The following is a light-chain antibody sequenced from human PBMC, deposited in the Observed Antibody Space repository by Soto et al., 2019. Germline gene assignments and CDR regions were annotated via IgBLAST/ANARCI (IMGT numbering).Light chain of an antibody. CDR3: NSYSSTSFYV. V-gene: IGLV2-14*01. J-gene: IGLJ1*01. Sequence: QSVLAQPASMSGAPGQSITISCTGSGSDIATFNYXSWYQQYPGKAPKLLIYQVTSRASGVSHRFSGSKSGNTAALTISGLQPEDEAEYYCNSYSSTSFYVFGTGTKVTVL. CDR2: QVT. CDR1: GSDIATFNY.